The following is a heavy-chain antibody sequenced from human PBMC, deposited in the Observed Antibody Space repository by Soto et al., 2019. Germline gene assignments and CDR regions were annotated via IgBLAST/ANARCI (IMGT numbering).Heavy chain of an antibody. J-gene: IGHJ4*02. Sequence: SETLSLTCTVSGGSVSSGSYYWSWIRQPPGKGLEWIGYIYYSGSTNYNPSLKSRVTISVDTSKNQFSLKLSSVTAADTAVYYCARGLDGDYVFDYWGQGTLVTVSS. V-gene: IGHV4-61*01. CDR1: GGSVSSGSYY. CDR2: IYYSGST. CDR3: ARGLDGDYVFDY. D-gene: IGHD4-17*01.